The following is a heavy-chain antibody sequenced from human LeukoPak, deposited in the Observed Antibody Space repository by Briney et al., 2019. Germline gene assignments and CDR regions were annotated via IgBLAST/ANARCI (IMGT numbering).Heavy chain of an antibody. CDR1: GFTFSSHW. D-gene: IGHD2-2*01. Sequence: GGSLRLSCAASGFTFSSHWMSWARQAPGKGLEWVAHINQGGSEKYYVDSVKGRFTISRDNAKSSLFLQMNSLRAEDTAVYYCARDPNHYCTGTSGDFWGQGTQVSVSS. CDR2: INQGGSEK. CDR3: ARDPNHYCTGTSGDF. V-gene: IGHV3-7*05. J-gene: IGHJ4*02.